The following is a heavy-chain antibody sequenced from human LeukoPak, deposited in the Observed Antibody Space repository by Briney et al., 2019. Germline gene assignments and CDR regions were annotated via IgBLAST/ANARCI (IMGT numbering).Heavy chain of an antibody. J-gene: IGHJ6*03. V-gene: IGHV1-2*02. CDR1: GYSFTSYY. CDR2: INPNSGGT. Sequence: GASVKVSCKASGYSFTSYYMHWVRQAPGQGLEWMGWINPNSGGTNYAQKFQGRVTMTRDTSISTAYMELSRPRSDDTAVYYCARDGHPTFYDILTGYSGWDYYYYYMDVWGKGTTVTISS. D-gene: IGHD3-9*01. CDR3: ARDGHPTFYDILTGYSGWDYYYYYMDV.